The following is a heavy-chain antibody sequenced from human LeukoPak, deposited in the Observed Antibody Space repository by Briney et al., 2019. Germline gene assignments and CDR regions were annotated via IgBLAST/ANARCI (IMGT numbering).Heavy chain of an antibody. CDR1: GGSFSGYY. CDR2: INHSGST. CDR3: ARSWSGYLAH. D-gene: IGHD3-3*01. Sequence: SETLSLTCAVYGGSFSGYYWSWICQPPGKGLEWIGEINHSGSTNYNPSLKSRVTISVDTSKNQFSLKLSSVTAADTAVYYCARSWSGYLAHWGQGTLVTVSS. V-gene: IGHV4-34*01. J-gene: IGHJ4*02.